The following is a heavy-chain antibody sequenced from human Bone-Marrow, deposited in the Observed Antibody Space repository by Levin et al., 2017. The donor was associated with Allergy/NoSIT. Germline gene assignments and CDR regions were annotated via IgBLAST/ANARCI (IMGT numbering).Heavy chain of an antibody. Sequence: PGGSLRLSCAASGFTFSTHDINWVRQAPGKGLEWVAAISSSSAYIYYADSVKGRFTISRDNARNSLYLQMNSLRAEDTAVYYCARVLFYDYIWGGYRQFSRGMDVWGQGTTVTVSS. CDR1: GFTFSTHD. J-gene: IGHJ6*02. V-gene: IGHV3-21*01. CDR2: ISSSSAYI. CDR3: ARVLFYDYIWGGYRQFSRGMDV. D-gene: IGHD3-16*02.